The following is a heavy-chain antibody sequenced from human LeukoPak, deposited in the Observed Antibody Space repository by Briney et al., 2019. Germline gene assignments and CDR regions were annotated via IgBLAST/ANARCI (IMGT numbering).Heavy chain of an antibody. CDR1: GGSISSYY. V-gene: IGHV4-59*06. CDR2: IYYSGST. D-gene: IGHD2-2*01. Sequence: SETLSLTCTVSGGSISSYYWNWIRQHPGKGLEWIGNIYYSGSTHYNPSLKSRLTISVDTSKNQFSLELTSVTAADTAVYYCVRGGYCSGTSCYVDYWGQGTLVTVSS. J-gene: IGHJ4*02. CDR3: VRGGYCSGTSCYVDY.